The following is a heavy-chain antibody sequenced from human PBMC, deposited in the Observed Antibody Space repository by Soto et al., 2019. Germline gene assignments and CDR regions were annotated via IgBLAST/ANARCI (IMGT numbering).Heavy chain of an antibody. Sequence: SETLSLTCTVSGGSISSSSYYWGWIRQPPGKGLEWIGSIYYSGSTYYNPSLKSRVTISVDTSKNQFSLKLSSVTAADTAVYYCASLGLGTTHYMDVWGKGTTVTVSS. J-gene: IGHJ6*03. CDR3: ASLGLGTTHYMDV. CDR1: GGSISSSSYY. D-gene: IGHD1-1*01. V-gene: IGHV4-39*01. CDR2: IYYSGST.